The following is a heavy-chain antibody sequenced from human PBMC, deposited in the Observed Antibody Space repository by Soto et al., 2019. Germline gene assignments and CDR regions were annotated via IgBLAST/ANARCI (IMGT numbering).Heavy chain of an antibody. D-gene: IGHD6-19*01. CDR3: ARVGVIAVAEYWFDP. Sequence: PGGSLRLSCAASGFTFSSYSMNWVRQAPGKGLEWVSSISSSSSYIYYADSVKGRFTISRDNAKNSLYLQMNSLRAEDTAVYYCARVGVIAVAEYWFDPWGQGTLVTVSS. CDR1: GFTFSSYS. V-gene: IGHV3-21*01. J-gene: IGHJ5*02. CDR2: ISSSSSYI.